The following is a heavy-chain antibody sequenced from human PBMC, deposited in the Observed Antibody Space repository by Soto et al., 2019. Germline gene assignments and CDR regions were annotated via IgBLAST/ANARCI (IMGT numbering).Heavy chain of an antibody. CDR1: GYSISSGYY. CDR2: TYYSGST. Sequence: SETLSLTCAVSGYSISSGYYWGWIRQPPGKGLEWIGITYYSGSTYYNPSLKSRVTISVDTSKNQFSLRLTSVTAADTAVYYCARNSHKFILMSPTIWGQGTLVTVSS. D-gene: IGHD2-8*01. V-gene: IGHV4-38-2*01. J-gene: IGHJ4*02. CDR3: ARNSHKFILMSPTI.